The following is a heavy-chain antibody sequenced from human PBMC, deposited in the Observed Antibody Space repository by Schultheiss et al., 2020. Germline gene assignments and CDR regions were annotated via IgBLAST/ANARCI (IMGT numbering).Heavy chain of an antibody. CDR2: IYPGDSDT. CDR3: ARLKDYYDSSGYYRYYFDY. V-gene: IGHV5-51*01. D-gene: IGHD3-22*01. J-gene: IGHJ4*02. CDR1: GYSFTSYW. Sequence: GESLKISCKGSGYSFTSYWIGWVRQMPGKGLEWMGIIYPGDSDTRYSPSFQGQVTISADKSISTAYLQWSSLKASDTAMYYCARLKDYYDSSGYYRYYFDYWGQGTLVTVSS.